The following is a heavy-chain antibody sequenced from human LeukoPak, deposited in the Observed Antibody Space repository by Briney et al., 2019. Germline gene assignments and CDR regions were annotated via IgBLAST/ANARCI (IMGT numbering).Heavy chain of an antibody. V-gene: IGHV4-4*07. J-gene: IGHJ5*02. Sequence: KPSETLSLTCTVSGGSISSYYWSWIRQPAGKGLEWIGRIYTSGSTNYNPSLKSRVTMSVDTSKNQFSLKLSSVTAADTAVYYCARSGVPAAIWEGWFDPWGQGTPVSVSS. CDR2: IYTSGST. CDR3: ARSGVPAAIWEGWFDP. D-gene: IGHD2-2*02. CDR1: GGSISSYY.